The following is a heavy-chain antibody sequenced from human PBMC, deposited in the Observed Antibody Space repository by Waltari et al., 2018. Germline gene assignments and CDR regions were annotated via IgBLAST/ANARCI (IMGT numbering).Heavy chain of an antibody. J-gene: IGHJ4*02. D-gene: IGHD3-22*01. CDR1: GDTLRRHA. V-gene: IGHV1-69*12. CDR3: ARSYYYDRRANYPSLGAFDS. Sequence: QVQLVQSGAEVKKPGSSVKVYCKASGDTLRRHAISWVRQAPGQGLDWMGGIIPLFGTTNYAQKFQGRVTMTADEPTSTAYVELSSLKSEDTAVYFCARSYYYDRRANYPSLGAFDSWGQGTLVTVSS. CDR2: IIPLFGTT.